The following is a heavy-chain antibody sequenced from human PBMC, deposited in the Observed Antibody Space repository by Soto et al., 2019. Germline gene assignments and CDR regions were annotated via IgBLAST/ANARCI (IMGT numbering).Heavy chain of an antibody. J-gene: IGHJ4*02. CDR2: IWTSGST. CDR1: GDSMSKYY. CDR3: ARTVGAAYYFDF. Sequence: QVQLPESGPGLVKPSETLSLTCNVSGDSMSKYYWSWVRQPAGKGLEWIGRIWTSGSTNYNPSLKSRVTMSIDTSNKQFSLDLKSVTAADTAVYYCARTVGAAYYFDFWGQGVLVTVSS. V-gene: IGHV4-4*07. D-gene: IGHD3-16*01.